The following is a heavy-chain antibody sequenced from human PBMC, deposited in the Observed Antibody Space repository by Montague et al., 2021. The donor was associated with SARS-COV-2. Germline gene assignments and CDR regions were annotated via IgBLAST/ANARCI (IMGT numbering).Heavy chain of an antibody. D-gene: IGHD2-15*01. J-gene: IGHJ6*02. Sequence: TLSLTCTVSGGSISSGSYYWSWIRQPAGKGLEWIGRIYTSGSTNYNPSLKSRVTISVDTSKNQFSLKLSFVTAADTAVYYCAGGPAATYYYGMDVWGQGTTVTVSS. V-gene: IGHV4-61*02. CDR3: AGGPAATYYYGMDV. CDR1: GGSISSGSYY. CDR2: IYTSGST.